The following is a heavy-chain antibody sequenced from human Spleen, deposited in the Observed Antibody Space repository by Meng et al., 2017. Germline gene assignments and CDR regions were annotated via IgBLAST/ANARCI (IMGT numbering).Heavy chain of an antibody. CDR3: LRGSGGSV. D-gene: IGHD3-10*01. CDR1: GGSISSAANS. Sequence: QLQLQESGSGLVKPLETLSLTCAVSGGSISSAANSWSWIRQPPGKGLEWVGYTFHNGRTNYNPSLKSRVSISIDRSKNQFSLKLTSMTAADTAVYHCLRGSGGSVWGQGTLVTVSS. V-gene: IGHV4-30-2*01. CDR2: TFHNGRT. J-gene: IGHJ1*01.